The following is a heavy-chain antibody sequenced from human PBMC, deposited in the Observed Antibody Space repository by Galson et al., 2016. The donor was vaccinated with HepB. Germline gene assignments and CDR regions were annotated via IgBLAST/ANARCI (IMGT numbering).Heavy chain of an antibody. D-gene: IGHD6-19*01. CDR2: IRGDGGST. CDR1: GFTFGRYA. V-gene: IGHV3-23*01. CDR3: ARFTQEWLDRVYYFDY. Sequence: SLRLSCAASGFTFGRYAMSWARQAPGKGLEWVSAIRGDGGSTYYAGSVQGRFTSSRDRSTNTMYLQMNSLRTDDTAVYYCARFTQEWLDRVYYFDYWGQGTLVTVSS. J-gene: IGHJ4*02.